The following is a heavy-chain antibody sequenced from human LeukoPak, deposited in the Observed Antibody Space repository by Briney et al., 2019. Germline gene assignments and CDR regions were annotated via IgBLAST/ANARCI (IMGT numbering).Heavy chain of an antibody. V-gene: IGHV4-34*01. J-gene: IGHJ4*02. CDR3: ARTPHYDILTGYYAGGFYFDY. Sequence: PSETLSLTCAVYGGSFSGYYWSWIRQPPGKGLEWIGEINHSGSTNYNPFLKSRVTISVDTSKNQFSLKLSSVTAADTAVYYCARTPHYDILTGYYAGGFYFDYWGQGTLVTVSS. D-gene: IGHD3-9*01. CDR2: INHSGST. CDR1: GGSFSGYY.